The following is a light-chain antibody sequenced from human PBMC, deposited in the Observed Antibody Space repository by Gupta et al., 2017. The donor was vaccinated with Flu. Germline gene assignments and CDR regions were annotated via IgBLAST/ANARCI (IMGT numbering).Light chain of an antibody. CDR2: EVS. J-gene: IGLJ2*01. Sequence: QSALTQPASVSGSPGQSITISCTGTSSDVGGYNYVSWYQQHPGKAPKLMIYEVSNRPSGVSNHFSGSKAGKTASLTISGLQAEDEADYYCTSYTSTTTHGVFGGGTKLTVL. CDR3: TSYTSTTTHGV. CDR1: SSDVGGYNY. V-gene: IGLV2-14*01.